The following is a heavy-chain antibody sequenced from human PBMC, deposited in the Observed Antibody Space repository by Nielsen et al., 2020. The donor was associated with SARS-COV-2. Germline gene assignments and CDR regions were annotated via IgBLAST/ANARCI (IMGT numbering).Heavy chain of an antibody. Sequence: GESLKISCAASGFTFNIYAMAWVRRAPGRGLEWVSGTSASGASTYYADSVKGRFTISRDNSKNTLYLQMNSLRAEDTAVYYCAKDGSGLRFAFDIWGQGTMVTVSS. CDR2: TSASGAST. V-gene: IGHV3-23*01. CDR3: AKDGSGLRFAFDI. D-gene: IGHD4-17*01. CDR1: GFTFNIYA. J-gene: IGHJ3*02.